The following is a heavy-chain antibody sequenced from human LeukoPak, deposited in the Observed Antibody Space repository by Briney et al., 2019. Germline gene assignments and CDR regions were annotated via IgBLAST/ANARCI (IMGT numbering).Heavy chain of an antibody. J-gene: IGHJ4*02. CDR2: IIPIFGTA. Sequence: SVKVSCKASGGTFSSYAISRVRQAPGQGLEWMGGIIPIFGTANYAQKFQGRVTITADESTSTAYMELRSLRSDDTAVYYCARDPYPFVEMATNFFDYWGQGTLVTVSS. CDR3: ARDPYPFVEMATNFFDY. V-gene: IGHV1-69*01. CDR1: GGTFSSYA. D-gene: IGHD5-24*01.